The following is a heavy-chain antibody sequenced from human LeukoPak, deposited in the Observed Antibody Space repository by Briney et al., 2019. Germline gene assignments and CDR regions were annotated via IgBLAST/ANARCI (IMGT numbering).Heavy chain of an antibody. D-gene: IGHD1-26*01. CDR1: GGSMNSYY. CDR2: VYSSGAA. J-gene: IGHJ3*02. CDR3: ARGAVGATPHVAFDI. Sequence: PSETLSLTCTVSGGSMNSYYWSWIRHPSGQALEYIGRVYSSGAANFNPSLNGRITMSLDTSRNQFSLKMNSVTAADTAVYYCARGAVGATPHVAFDIWGQGAMVTVSS. V-gene: IGHV4-4*07.